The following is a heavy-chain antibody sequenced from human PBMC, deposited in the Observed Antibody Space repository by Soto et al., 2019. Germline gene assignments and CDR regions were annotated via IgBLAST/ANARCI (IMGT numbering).Heavy chain of an antibody. V-gene: IGHV2-5*02. Sequence: GPTLVNPTQTLTLTCTFSGFSLSTSGVGVGWIRQPPGKALEWLALIYWDDDKRYSPSLKSRLTITKDTSKNQVVLTMTNMDPVDTATYYCAHSGGYSSGWYPNWFDPWGQGTLVTVSS. D-gene: IGHD6-19*01. CDR1: GFSLSTSGVG. CDR2: IYWDDDK. CDR3: AHSGGYSSGWYPNWFDP. J-gene: IGHJ5*02.